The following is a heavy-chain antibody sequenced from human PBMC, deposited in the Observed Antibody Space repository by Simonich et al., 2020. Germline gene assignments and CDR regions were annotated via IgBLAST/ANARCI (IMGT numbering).Heavy chain of an antibody. V-gene: IGHV4-59*01. CDR3: ARGGLYFDY. CDR2: IYYSGST. CDR1: GGSINSYY. Sequence: QVQLQESGPVLVKPSETLSLTCTVSGGSINSYYWSWIRQPPGKGLEWIGYIYYSGSTNYNPSLKSRGTISVDTSKNQFSLKLSSVTAADTAVYYCARGGLYFDYWGQGTLVTVSS. D-gene: IGHD2-15*01. J-gene: IGHJ4*02.